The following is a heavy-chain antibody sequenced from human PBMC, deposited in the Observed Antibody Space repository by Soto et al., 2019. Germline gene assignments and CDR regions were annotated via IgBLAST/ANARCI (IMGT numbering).Heavy chain of an antibody. V-gene: IGHV3-23*01. J-gene: IGHJ5*02. CDR1: GFTFSSYA. CDR2: ISGSGGST. Sequence: EVQLLESGGGLVQPGGSLRLSCAASGFTFSSYAMSWVRQAPGKGLEWVSAISGSGGSTYYADSVKGRFTISRDNSKNTLYLQMNSLRAEDTAVYYCAKDSWGYNWECEGWFDPWGQGTLVTVSS. D-gene: IGHD1-20*01. CDR3: AKDSWGYNWECEGWFDP.